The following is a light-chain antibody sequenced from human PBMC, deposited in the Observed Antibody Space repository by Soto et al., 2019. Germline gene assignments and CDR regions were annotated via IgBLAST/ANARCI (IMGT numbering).Light chain of an antibody. CDR1: SSNIGSNY. J-gene: IGLJ3*02. Sequence: QAVVTQPPSASGTPGQRVTISCSGSSSNIGSNYVYWYQQLPGTAPKLLVYSNNQRPSGVPDRFSGSKSGTSASLAISGLRSEDEADYYCAAWDGSLSGRVFGGGTQLTVL. CDR2: SNN. CDR3: AAWDGSLSGRV. V-gene: IGLV1-47*02.